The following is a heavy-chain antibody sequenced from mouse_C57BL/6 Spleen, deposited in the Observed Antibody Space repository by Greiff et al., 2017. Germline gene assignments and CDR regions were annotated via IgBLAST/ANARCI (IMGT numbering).Heavy chain of an antibody. J-gene: IGHJ3*01. CDR3: ARDDYGNSFAY. Sequence: EVHLVESGGGLVQPGGSLKLSCAASGFTFSDYGMAWVRQAPRKGPEWVAFISNLAYSIYYADTVTGRFTISRENAKNTLYLEMSSPRSEDTAMYYCARDDYGNSFAYWGQGTLVTVSA. V-gene: IGHV5-15*01. CDR2: ISNLAYSI. CDR1: GFTFSDYG. D-gene: IGHD2-1*01.